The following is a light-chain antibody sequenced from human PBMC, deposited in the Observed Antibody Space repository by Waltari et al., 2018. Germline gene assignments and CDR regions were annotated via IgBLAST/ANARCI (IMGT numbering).Light chain of an antibody. CDR2: DVS. Sequence: QSALTQPASVSGSPGQSITISCTGPSSDVGSYNSVSWYPYHPGQGPKVMIYDVSNRPAGDSARFSGSKSGNTASLNISGLQAEDEADYYCSSQSSNNVVLFGGGTKLTVL. V-gene: IGLV2-14*03. J-gene: IGLJ2*01. CDR1: SSDVGSYNS. CDR3: SSQSSNNVVL.